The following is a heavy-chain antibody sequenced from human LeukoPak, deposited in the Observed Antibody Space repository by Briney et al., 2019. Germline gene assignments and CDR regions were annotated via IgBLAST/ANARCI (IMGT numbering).Heavy chain of an antibody. J-gene: IGHJ4*02. Sequence: GRSLRLSCAAAGFTFSNYAMHWVRQAPGKGLERVAVISYDAKYKYYADSLKGRFTISRDNSNNTLYLQMNSLGSEDTAVYYCARGRVVPATRLVYWGRGTLVTVSS. CDR2: ISYDAKYK. CDR3: ARGRVVPATRLVY. V-gene: IGHV3-30*04. CDR1: GFTFSNYA. D-gene: IGHD2-15*01.